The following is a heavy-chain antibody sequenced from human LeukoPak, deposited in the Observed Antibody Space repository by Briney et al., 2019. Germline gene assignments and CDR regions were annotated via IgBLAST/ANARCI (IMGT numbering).Heavy chain of an antibody. CDR1: GFTFGDHA. Sequence: PGGSLRLSCAGSGFTFGDHAMSWVRQAPGKGLEWISFIRSKPTGGTTEYVASVKGRFTISRDDSKSVAYLQMNNLKTEDTAVYYCTRGGGASGVYYYYMDVWGNGTTVTVSS. CDR3: TRGGGASGVYYYYMDV. CDR2: IRSKPTGGTT. V-gene: IGHV3-49*04. J-gene: IGHJ6*03. D-gene: IGHD3-16*01.